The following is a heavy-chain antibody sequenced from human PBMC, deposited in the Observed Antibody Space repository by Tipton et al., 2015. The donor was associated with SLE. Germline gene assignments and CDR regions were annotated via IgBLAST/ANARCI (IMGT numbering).Heavy chain of an antibody. CDR3: ARSYDFWSAYSI. Sequence: SLRLSCAASGFTFSNYAMSWVRQAPGKGLEWVSLVSSGGSTSYADSVKGRFVISRDISKNMLYLQMNSLRAEDTAVYYCARSYDFWSAYSIWGQGTMVTVSS. CDR2: VSSGGST. D-gene: IGHD3-3*01. J-gene: IGHJ3*02. V-gene: IGHV3-23*03. CDR1: GFTFSNYA.